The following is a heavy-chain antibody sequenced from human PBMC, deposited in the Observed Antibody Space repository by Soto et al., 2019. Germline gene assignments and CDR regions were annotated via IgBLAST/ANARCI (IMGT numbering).Heavy chain of an antibody. CDR1: GGTFSSYA. V-gene: IGHV1-69*12. Sequence: QVQLVQSGAVVKKPGSSVKVSCKASGGTFSSYAMNWVRQAPGPGLEWMGGIIPMFGTTTYAQKFQGRVTITADESTSTASMEVSGLTSGDTSVYYCGNDGAGMGATFDYWGQGTVVTVSS. J-gene: IGHJ4*02. CDR3: GNDGAGMGATFDY. CDR2: IIPMFGTT. D-gene: IGHD1-26*01.